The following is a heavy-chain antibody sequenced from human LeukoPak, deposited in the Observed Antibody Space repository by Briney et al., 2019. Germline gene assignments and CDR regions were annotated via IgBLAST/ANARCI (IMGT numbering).Heavy chain of an antibody. J-gene: IGHJ6*03. CDR2: INPKSGGT. Sequence: GASVKVSCKASGYTFTDYYMHWVRQAPGQGLEWMGWINPKSGGTNYAQNFQGRVTMTRNTSISTAYMELSRLRSDDTAVYYCARVGLPRYYYYMDVWGKGTTVTVSS. V-gene: IGHV1-2*02. D-gene: IGHD2/OR15-2a*01. CDR3: ARVGLPRYYYYMDV. CDR1: GYTFTDYY.